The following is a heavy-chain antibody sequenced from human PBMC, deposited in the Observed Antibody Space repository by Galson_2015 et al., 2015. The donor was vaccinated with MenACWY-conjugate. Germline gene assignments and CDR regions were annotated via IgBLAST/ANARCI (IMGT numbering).Heavy chain of an antibody. CDR1: GFSLSTSGVG. CDR3: ARIRDRDYYFDY. J-gene: IGHJ4*02. V-gene: IGHV2-5*02. Sequence: PALVKPTQTLTLTCTFSGFSLSTSGVGVGWIRQPPGKALEWLALIYWDDDKRYSPSLKSRLTITKDASKNQVVLTMTNMDPVDTATYYCARIRDRDYYFDYWGQGTLVTVSS. D-gene: IGHD5-18*01. CDR2: IYWDDDK.